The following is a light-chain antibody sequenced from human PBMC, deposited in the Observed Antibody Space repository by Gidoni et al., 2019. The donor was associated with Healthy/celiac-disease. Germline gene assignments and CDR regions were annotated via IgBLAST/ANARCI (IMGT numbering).Light chain of an antibody. Sequence: EIVLTQSPGTLSLSPGDRATLSCRASQSVYSNYLAWYQQRPGQSPRLLIYGASNRATGIPERFSGSGSGTDFTLSISRLEPEDFGVYYCQQYGGSPAAYTFAQXTKLEIK. J-gene: IGKJ2*01. CDR3: QQYGGSPAAYT. CDR2: GAS. V-gene: IGKV3-20*01. CDR1: QSVYSNY.